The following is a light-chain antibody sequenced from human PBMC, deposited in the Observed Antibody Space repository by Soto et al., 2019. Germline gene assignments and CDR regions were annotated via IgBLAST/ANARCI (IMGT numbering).Light chain of an antibody. CDR3: SSYAGSSNV. CDR2: EVN. Sequence: QSALTQPPAASGSPGQSVAIYCTGTSSDVGGYNYVSWYQQHPGKAPKLMNYEVNKRPSGVPDRFSGSKSGNTASLTVSGLQAEDEADYYCSSYAGSSNVFGTGTKVTVL. CDR1: SSDVGGYNY. V-gene: IGLV2-8*01. J-gene: IGLJ1*01.